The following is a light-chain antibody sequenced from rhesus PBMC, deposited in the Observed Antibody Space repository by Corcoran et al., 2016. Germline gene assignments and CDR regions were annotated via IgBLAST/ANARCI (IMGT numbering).Light chain of an antibody. V-gene: IGKV1-32*03. Sequence: DIQMSQSPSSLSASVGDRVTITCRASQGISSYLNWYKQKPGQAPKLLIYYANSLASGVPSMFSGRGSGTDYTLPISSLQPVDFATYYCQQGYSTPWTFGQGTKVEIK. CDR2: YAN. CDR3: QQGYSTPWT. CDR1: QGISSY. J-gene: IGKJ1*01.